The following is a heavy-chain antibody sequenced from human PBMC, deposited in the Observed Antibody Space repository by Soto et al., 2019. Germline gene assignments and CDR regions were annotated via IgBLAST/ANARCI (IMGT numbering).Heavy chain of an antibody. CDR2: ISWTSGDI. CDR3: AKGNFAYYYYYMEV. Sequence: EVQLVESGGGLVHPGRSLRLSCAASGYTFADYAIHWVRQAPGKGLEWVSSISWTSGDIGYADSVKGRFTISRDNAKNSLYLQMDSLRAEDTALYYCAKGNFAYYYYYMEVWGKGTTVTVSS. J-gene: IGHJ6*03. CDR1: GYTFADYA. V-gene: IGHV3-9*01.